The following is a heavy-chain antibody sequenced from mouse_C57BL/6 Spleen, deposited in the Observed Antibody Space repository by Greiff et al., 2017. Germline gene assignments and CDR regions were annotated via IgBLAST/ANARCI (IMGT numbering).Heavy chain of an antibody. V-gene: IGHV7-3*01. CDR2: IRNKANGYTT. CDR1: GFTFTDYY. CDR3: ARATVVEDYYAMDY. Sequence: EVQRVESGGGLVQPGGSLSLSCAASGFTFTDYYMSWVRQPPGKALEWLGFIRNKANGYTTEYSASVKGRFTISRDNSQSILYLQMNALRAEDSATYYCARATVVEDYYAMDYWGQGTSVTVSS. J-gene: IGHJ4*01. D-gene: IGHD1-1*01.